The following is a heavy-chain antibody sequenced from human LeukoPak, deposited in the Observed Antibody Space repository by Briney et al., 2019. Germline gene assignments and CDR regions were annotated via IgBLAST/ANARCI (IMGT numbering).Heavy chain of an antibody. CDR3: ARVSQYYYYYYYGMDV. CDR1: GGSFSGYY. J-gene: IGHJ6*02. D-gene: IGHD4-4*01. Sequence: NPSETLSLTCAVYGGSFSGYYWSWIRQPPGKGLEWIGEINHSGSTNYNPSLKSRVTISVDTSKNQFSLKLSSVTAADTAVYYCARVSQYYYYYYYGMDVWGQGTTVTVSS. V-gene: IGHV4-34*01. CDR2: INHSGST.